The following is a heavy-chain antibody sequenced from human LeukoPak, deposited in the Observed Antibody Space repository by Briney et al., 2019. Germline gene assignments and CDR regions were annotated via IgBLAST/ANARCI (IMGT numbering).Heavy chain of an antibody. CDR1: GFAFSDYY. V-gene: IGHV3-11*04. D-gene: IGHD3-16*01. CDR2: ISSSSSTI. CDR3: ARDGYDYVWGSFDY. J-gene: IGHJ4*02. Sequence: GGSLRLSCAASGFAFSDYYMSWIRQAPGKGLEWVSYISSSSSTIYYADSVKGRFTISRDNAKNSLYLQMNSLRAEDTAVYYCARDGYDYVWGSFDYWGQGTLVTVSS.